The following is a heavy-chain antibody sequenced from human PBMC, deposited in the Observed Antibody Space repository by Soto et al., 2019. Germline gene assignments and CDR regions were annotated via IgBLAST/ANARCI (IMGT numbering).Heavy chain of an antibody. CDR1: GFTFSSYG. CDR3: AKDKDEQLVPDYYYYGMDV. V-gene: IGHV3-30*18. J-gene: IGHJ6*02. Sequence: QTGGSLRLSCAASGFTFSSYGMHWVRQAPGKGLEWVAVISYDGSNKYYADSVKGRFTISRDNSKNTLYLQMNSLRAEDTAVYYCAKDKDEQLVPDYYYYGMDVWGQGTTVTVSS. D-gene: IGHD6-6*01. CDR2: ISYDGSNK.